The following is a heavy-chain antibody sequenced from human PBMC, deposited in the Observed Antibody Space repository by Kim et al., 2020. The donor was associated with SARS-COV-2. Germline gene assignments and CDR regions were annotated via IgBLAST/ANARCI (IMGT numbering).Heavy chain of an antibody. CDR2: IIAGNSNT. Sequence: ASVKVSCKASGYTFTSYTMHWVRQAPGQRLEWMGWIIAGNSNTKYSQKFQGRVTITRDTSASTAYIELSSLRSEDTAVYYCARGYYYGSGSPRFDPWGQG. CDR3: ARGYYYGSGSPRFDP. CDR1: GYTFTSYT. V-gene: IGHV1-3*01. J-gene: IGHJ5*02. D-gene: IGHD3-10*01.